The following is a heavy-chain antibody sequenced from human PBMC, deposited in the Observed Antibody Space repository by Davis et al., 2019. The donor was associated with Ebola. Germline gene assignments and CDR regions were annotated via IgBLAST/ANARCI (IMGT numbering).Heavy chain of an antibody. CDR3: ARAPVRYCTNGVCPGYYGMDV. J-gene: IGHJ6*02. D-gene: IGHD2-8*01. V-gene: IGHV4-34*09. Sequence: SETLSLTCAVYGGSFSGYYWSWIRQPPGKGLEWIGEINHSGSTNYNPSLKSRVTISVDTSKNQFSLKLSSVTAADTAVYYCARAPVRYCTNGVCPGYYGMDVWGQGTTVTVSS. CDR2: INHSGST. CDR1: GGSFSGYY.